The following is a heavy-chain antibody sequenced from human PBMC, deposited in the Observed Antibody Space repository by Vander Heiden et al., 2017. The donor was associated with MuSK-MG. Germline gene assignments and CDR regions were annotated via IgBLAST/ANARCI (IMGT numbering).Heavy chain of an antibody. J-gene: IGHJ5*02. D-gene: IGHD6-13*01. CDR3: ARRIAAHYHWFDP. CDR1: GGSISSSSSY. CDR2: IYYSGST. V-gene: IGHV4-39*01. Sequence: QLQLQESGPGLVKPSETLSLTCTVSGGSISSSSSYWGWIRQPPGKGLEWIGSIYYSGSTYYNPSLKSRVTISVDTSKNQFSLKLSSVTAADTAVYYCARRIAAHYHWFDPWGQGTLVTVSS.